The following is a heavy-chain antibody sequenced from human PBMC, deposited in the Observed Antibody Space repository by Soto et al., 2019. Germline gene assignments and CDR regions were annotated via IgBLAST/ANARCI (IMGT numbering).Heavy chain of an antibody. D-gene: IGHD2-8*02. CDR3: ARDKITGPFDY. Sequence: PSETLSLTCTVSGGSFSPNYWTWIRQPPGTGLEWIGEINHSGSTNYNPSLKSRVTISVDTSKNQFPLKLTSVTAADTAVYYCARDKITGPFDYWGQGTLVTVSS. CDR2: INHSGST. CDR1: GGSFSPNY. J-gene: IGHJ4*02. V-gene: IGHV4-34*01.